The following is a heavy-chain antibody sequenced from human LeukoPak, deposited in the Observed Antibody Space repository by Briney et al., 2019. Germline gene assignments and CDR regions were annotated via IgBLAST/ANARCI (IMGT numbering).Heavy chain of an antibody. CDR3: ASRGANYESYFDY. CDR1: GYTFTSYG. Sequence: ASVKVSCKASGYTFTSYGISWVRQAPGQGLEWMGWISAYNGNTNYAQKFQGRVTMTRDTSTSTVYMELSSLRSEDTAVYYCASRGANYESYFDYWGQGTLVTVSS. V-gene: IGHV1-18*01. CDR2: ISAYNGNT. D-gene: IGHD4/OR15-4a*01. J-gene: IGHJ4*02.